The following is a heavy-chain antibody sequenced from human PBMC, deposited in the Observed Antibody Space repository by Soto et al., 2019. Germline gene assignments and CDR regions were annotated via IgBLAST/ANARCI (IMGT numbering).Heavy chain of an antibody. D-gene: IGHD4-17*01. Sequence: PGGSLRLSCAASGFTFRSYGMHWVRQAPGKGLEWVAVIWYDGSNKYYADSVKGRFTISRDNSKNTLYLQMNSLRAEDTAVYYCAREEQSEGDYDGYNWFDPWGQGTLVTVSS. CDR2: IWYDGSNK. J-gene: IGHJ5*02. CDR1: GFTFRSYG. V-gene: IGHV3-33*01. CDR3: AREEQSEGDYDGYNWFDP.